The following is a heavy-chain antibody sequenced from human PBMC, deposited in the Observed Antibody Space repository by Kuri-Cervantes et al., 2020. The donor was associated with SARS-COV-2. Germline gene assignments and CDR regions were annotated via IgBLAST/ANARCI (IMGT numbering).Heavy chain of an antibody. D-gene: IGHD3-3*01. CDR3: ARALDGVVTRYYYYYGMDV. CDR1: GFTFSSYA. J-gene: IGHJ6*02. CDR2: ISGSSSYI. V-gene: IGHV3-21*01. Sequence: GGSLRLSCAASGFTFSSYAMSWVRQAPGKGLEWVSAISGSSSYIYYADSVKGRFTISRDNAKNSLYLQMNSLRAEDTAVYYCARALDGVVTRYYYYYGMDVWGQGTTVTVSS.